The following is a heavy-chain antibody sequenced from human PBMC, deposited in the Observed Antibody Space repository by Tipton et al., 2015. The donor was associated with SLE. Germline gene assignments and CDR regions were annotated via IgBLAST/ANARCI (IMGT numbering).Heavy chain of an antibody. CDR3: ARSLDAAALFDY. D-gene: IGHD2-2*01. V-gene: IGHV4-34*01. Sequence: TLSLTCSIYGGSFGGYYWSWIRQPPGKGLEWIGEINHGGSTNYNPSLKSRVTISVDTSKNQFSLKLTSVTAADTAVYYCARSLDAAALFDYWGQGALVTVSS. J-gene: IGHJ4*02. CDR1: GGSFGGYY. CDR2: INHGGST.